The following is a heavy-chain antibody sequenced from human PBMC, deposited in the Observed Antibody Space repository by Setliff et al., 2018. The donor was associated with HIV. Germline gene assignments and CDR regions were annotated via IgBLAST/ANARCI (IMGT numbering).Heavy chain of an antibody. CDR1: DGSISTGSYY. CDR3: ARHAAGPDGPFDY. Sequence: SETLSLTCTVADGSISTGSYYWSWVRQPAGRGLEWIGRIYTSGSTNYNPSLKSRVTISVDTSKNQFSLKLSSVIAADTAVYYCARHAAGPDGPFDYWGQGTLVTVSS. CDR2: IYTSGST. J-gene: IGHJ4*02. D-gene: IGHD2-2*01. V-gene: IGHV4-61*02.